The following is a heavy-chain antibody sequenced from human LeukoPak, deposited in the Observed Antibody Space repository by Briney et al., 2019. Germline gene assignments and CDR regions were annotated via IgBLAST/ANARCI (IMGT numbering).Heavy chain of an antibody. J-gene: IGHJ3*02. CDR2: INHSGST. D-gene: IGHD2-2*01. CDR3: ARHGRRNIVVVPAAARRGAFDI. Sequence: SETLSLTCAVYGGSFSGYYWSWIRQPPGKGLEWIGEINHSGSTNYNPSLKSRVTISVDTSKNQFSLKLSSVPAADTAVYYCARHGRRNIVVVPAAARRGAFDIWGQGTMVTVSS. V-gene: IGHV4-34*01. CDR1: GGSFSGYY.